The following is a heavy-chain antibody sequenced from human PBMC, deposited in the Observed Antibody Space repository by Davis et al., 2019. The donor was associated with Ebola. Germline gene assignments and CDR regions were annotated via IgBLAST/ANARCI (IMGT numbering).Heavy chain of an antibody. CDR1: GFTFSRYW. V-gene: IGHV3-74*01. J-gene: IGHJ5*02. CDR2: ISTDMSST. CDR3: ARDRYSSSWLQGFDP. D-gene: IGHD6-13*01. Sequence: PGGSLRLSCAASGFTFSRYWMHWVRQAPGKGLVWVSRISTDMSSTSYADSVKGRFTIPRDNAKNTLYLQMNSLRAEDTAVYYCARDRYSSSWLQGFDPWGQGTLVTVSS.